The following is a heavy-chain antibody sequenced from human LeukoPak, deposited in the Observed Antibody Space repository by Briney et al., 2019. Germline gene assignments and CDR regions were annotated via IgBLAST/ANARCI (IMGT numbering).Heavy chain of an antibody. CDR3: ARHRRGTGWYFMDY. CDR1: GGSISSDSYY. Sequence: SETLSLTCIVSGGSISSDSYYWAWIRQSPGKGLQWIGSLWYRGSAYYDSSFRSRVTISGDTSQNQFSLEFNSVTAADTAIYYCARHRRGTGWYFMDYWGQEALVTVSS. CDR2: LWYRGSA. V-gene: IGHV4-39*01. D-gene: IGHD6-19*01. J-gene: IGHJ4*02.